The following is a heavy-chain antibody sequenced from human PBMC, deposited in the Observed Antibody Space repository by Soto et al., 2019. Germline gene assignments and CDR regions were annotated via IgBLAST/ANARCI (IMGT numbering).Heavy chain of an antibody. Sequence: EVQLLESGGGWVQPGGSLRLSCAASGFAFSSYDMSWVRQAPGKGLEWVSGISGSGGSAYYADSVKGRFTISRDNPKNTLYVQMNSLRSEDTAIYYCAKEDDAWTNGHFDIWGQGTLFTVSS. J-gene: IGHJ3*02. D-gene: IGHD2-8*01. V-gene: IGHV3-23*01. CDR3: AKEDDAWTNGHFDI. CDR2: ISGSGGSA. CDR1: GFAFSSYD.